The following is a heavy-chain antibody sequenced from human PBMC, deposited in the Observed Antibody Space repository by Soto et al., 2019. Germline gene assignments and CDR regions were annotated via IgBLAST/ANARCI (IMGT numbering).Heavy chain of an antibody. CDR3: ASNIVATTDIYYYYYYMDV. CDR2: IWYDGSNK. V-gene: IGHV3-33*01. Sequence: GGSLRLSCAASGFTFSSYGMHWVRQAPGKGLEWVAVIWYDGSNKYYADSVKGRFTISRDNSKNTLYLQMNSLRAEDTAVYYCASNIVATTDIYYYYYYMDVWGKGTTVTVSS. D-gene: IGHD5-12*01. J-gene: IGHJ6*03. CDR1: GFTFSSYG.